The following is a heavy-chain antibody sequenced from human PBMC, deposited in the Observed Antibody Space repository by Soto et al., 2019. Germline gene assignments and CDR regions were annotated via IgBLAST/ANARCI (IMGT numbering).Heavy chain of an antibody. CDR3: AREKGFGELSIDY. J-gene: IGHJ4*02. Sequence: PSETLSLTCTVSGGSVSDYYWSWIRQPPGSGMEWIGYMSDSASTSYNSSLKSRVTMSVDRSKNQFSLKLSSVTAADTAVYYCAREKGFGELSIDYWGQGILVTVSS. CDR2: MSDSAST. CDR1: GGSVSDYY. V-gene: IGHV4-59*02. D-gene: IGHD3-10*01.